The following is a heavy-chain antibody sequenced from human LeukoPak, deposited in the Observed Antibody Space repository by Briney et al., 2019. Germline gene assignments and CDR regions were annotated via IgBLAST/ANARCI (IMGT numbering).Heavy chain of an antibody. D-gene: IGHD2-15*01. CDR2: IIPIFETP. J-gene: IGHJ5*02. Sequence: GASVKVSCKASGGTFSSFTITWVRQAPGQGLEWMGGIIPIFETPTYAQKFQGRVTITADESTSTAYLELSSLRSEDTAVYYCARTLGYCSGDSCFGNTWFDPWGQGTLVTVSS. CDR1: GGTFSSFT. CDR3: ARTLGYCSGDSCFGNTWFDP. V-gene: IGHV1-69*13.